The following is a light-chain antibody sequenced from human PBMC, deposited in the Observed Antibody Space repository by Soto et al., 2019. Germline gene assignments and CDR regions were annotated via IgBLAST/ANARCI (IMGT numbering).Light chain of an antibody. CDR3: QQRSNWSLT. CDR2: DAS. V-gene: IGKV3-11*01. CDR1: QSVSSY. Sequence: EIVLTQSPATLSLSPGERATLSCRASQSVSSYFAWYQQKPGQPPRLLIYDASNRATGIPARFSGSGSGTDCTLTISSLEPEDFAVYYCQQRSNWSLTFGQGTKVEIK. J-gene: IGKJ1*01.